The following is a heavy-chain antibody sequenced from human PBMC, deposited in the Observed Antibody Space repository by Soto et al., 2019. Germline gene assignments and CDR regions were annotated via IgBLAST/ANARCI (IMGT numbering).Heavy chain of an antibody. CDR2: IKQDGSNK. D-gene: IGHD3-22*01. J-gene: IGHJ5*02. V-gene: IGHV3-7*01. Sequence: SGFTFTSYWMSWVRQAPGKGLEWVANIKQDGSNKYYADSVKGRFTISRDNSKNSLYLQMNSLRAEDTAVYYCAKDRGGDSSGYPDPWGQGTLVTVSS. CDR1: GFTFTSYW. CDR3: AKDRGGDSSGYPDP.